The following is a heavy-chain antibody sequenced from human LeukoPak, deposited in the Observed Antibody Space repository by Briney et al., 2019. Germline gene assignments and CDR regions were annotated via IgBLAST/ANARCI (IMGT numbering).Heavy chain of an antibody. CDR1: GFTFTSYA. J-gene: IGHJ4*02. V-gene: IGHV3-30-3*01. CDR3: ARVGLVGSSIVGASYFDY. D-gene: IGHD1-26*01. Sequence: PGGSLRLSCAASGFTFTSYAMHWVRQAPGKGLEWVAVISSDGSNKSYADSVKGRFTISRDNSKNTLYLQMNSLRSEDTAVYYCARVGLVGSSIVGASYFDYWGQGTLVTVSS. CDR2: ISSDGSNK.